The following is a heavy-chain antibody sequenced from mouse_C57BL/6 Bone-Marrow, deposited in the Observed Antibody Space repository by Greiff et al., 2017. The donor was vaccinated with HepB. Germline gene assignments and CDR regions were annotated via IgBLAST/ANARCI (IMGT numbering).Heavy chain of an antibody. CDR1: GFSLTSYG. CDR3: ARNGATVAYYYAMDY. Sequence: VQGVESGPGLVQPSQCLSITCTASGFSLTSYGVHWVRQSPGKGLEWLGVIWSGGSTDYNAAFISRLSISKDNSKSQVFFKMNSLQADDTAIYYCARNGATVAYYYAMDYWGQGTSVTVSS. V-gene: IGHV2-2*01. J-gene: IGHJ4*01. D-gene: IGHD1-1*01. CDR2: IWSGGST.